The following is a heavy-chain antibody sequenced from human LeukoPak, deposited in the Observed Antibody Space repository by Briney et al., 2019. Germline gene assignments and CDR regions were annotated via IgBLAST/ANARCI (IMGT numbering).Heavy chain of an antibody. D-gene: IGHD3-9*01. Sequence: GGSLRLSCAASGFTLSSYCMSWVRQAPGKGLEWVANIKQDGTEKYKVDSVKGRFTISRDSAKNSLYLQMNSLRAEDTAVYYCARGERYYDIMTSYFSDYYYHYMDVWGKGTTVTVSS. CDR2: IKQDGTEK. CDR1: GFTLSSYC. CDR3: ARGERYYDIMTSYFSDYYYHYMDV. V-gene: IGHV3-7*03. J-gene: IGHJ6*03.